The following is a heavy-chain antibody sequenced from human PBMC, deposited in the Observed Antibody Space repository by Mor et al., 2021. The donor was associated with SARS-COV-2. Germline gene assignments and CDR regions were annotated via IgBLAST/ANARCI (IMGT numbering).Heavy chain of an antibody. Sequence: SLKSRVTISVDTSKNQFSLKLSSVTAADTAVYYCATSTMIVVAGFDYWGQGTL. V-gene: IGHV4-31*02. CDR3: ATSTMIVVAGFDY. J-gene: IGHJ4*02. D-gene: IGHD3-22*01.